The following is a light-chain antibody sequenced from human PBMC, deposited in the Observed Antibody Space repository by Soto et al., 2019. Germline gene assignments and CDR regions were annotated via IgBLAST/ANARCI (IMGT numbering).Light chain of an antibody. Sequence: EIVLTQSPDTLSVSPGESATLSCRASQSVTSNYLAWYQQKTGQAPRLLIYRASSRATGIPDRFSGGGSGRAFTLIINSRVPEDFAVYYCQQHGRSSLTFGGGTKVEIK. J-gene: IGKJ4*01. CDR3: QQHGRSSLT. CDR2: RAS. V-gene: IGKV3-20*01. CDR1: QSVTSNY.